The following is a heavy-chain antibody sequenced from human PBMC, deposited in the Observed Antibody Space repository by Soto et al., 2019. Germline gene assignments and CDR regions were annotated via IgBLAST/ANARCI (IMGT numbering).Heavy chain of an antibody. CDR3: ARAVGAALVDY. CDR2: INAGNGNT. Sequence: QVQLVQSGAEVKKPGASVKVSCKAAGYTFTSYAMHWVRQAPGQRLEWMGWINAGNGNTKYSQKFKGRVTITRDTSASTAYMELSSLRSEDTAVYYCARAVGAALVDYWGQGTLVTVSS. D-gene: IGHD1-26*01. CDR1: GYTFTSYA. J-gene: IGHJ4*02. V-gene: IGHV1-3*01.